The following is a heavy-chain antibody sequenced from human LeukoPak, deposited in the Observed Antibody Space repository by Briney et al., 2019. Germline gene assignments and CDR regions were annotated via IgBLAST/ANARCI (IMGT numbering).Heavy chain of an antibody. D-gene: IGHD4-17*01. CDR2: ISGSGGST. CDR3: VKEKTTVTSRGAFEI. CDR1: GFTFSSYA. V-gene: IGHV3-23*01. J-gene: IGHJ3*02. Sequence: PGGSLRLSCAASGFTFSSYAMSWVRQAPGKGLEWVSAISGSGGSTYYAASVKGRFSISRDNSNNIFYLQMNNLTPEDTAIYYCVKEKTTVTSRGAFEIWGHGTMVTVSS.